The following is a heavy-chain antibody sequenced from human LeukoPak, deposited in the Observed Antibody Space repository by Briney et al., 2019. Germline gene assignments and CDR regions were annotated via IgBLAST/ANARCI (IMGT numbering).Heavy chain of an antibody. D-gene: IGHD6-19*01. CDR2: ICYSGSA. Sequence: SETLSLTCTVSGGPISSSSYYWGWIRQPPGKGLEWIGNICYSGSAYYNPSLKSRVTISVDTSKNQFSLKLSSVTAADTAVYYCARVAVSATGAFDIWGQGTMVTVSS. CDR1: GGPISSSSYY. J-gene: IGHJ3*02. V-gene: IGHV4-39*01. CDR3: ARVAVSATGAFDI.